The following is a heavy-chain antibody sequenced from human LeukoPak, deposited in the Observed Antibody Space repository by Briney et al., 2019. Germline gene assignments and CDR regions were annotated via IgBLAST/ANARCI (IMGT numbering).Heavy chain of an antibody. Sequence: ASVKVSCKASGYTLTGYYMHWVRQAPGQGLEWMGWINPNSGGTNYAQKFQGRVTMTRDTSISTAYMELSRLRSDGTAVYYCARAKFGTYYYYMDVWGKGTTVTVSS. CDR3: ARAKFGTYYYYMDV. J-gene: IGHJ6*03. V-gene: IGHV1-2*02. D-gene: IGHD3-16*01. CDR1: GYTLTGYY. CDR2: INPNSGGT.